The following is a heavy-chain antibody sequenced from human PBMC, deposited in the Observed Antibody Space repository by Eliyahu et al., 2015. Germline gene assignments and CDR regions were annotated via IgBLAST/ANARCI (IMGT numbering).Heavy chain of an antibody. CDR3: AKERNSGYSGGWLDY. CDR2: IRYDGINK. Sequence: QVQLVESGGGVVXPGGSLXXSCTXSGFXLXNYGMHWVRQAPGKGLEWVAFIRYDGINKYYADSVKGRFTISRDNSKSTLYLQMNSLRAEDTALYYCAKERNSGYSGGWLDYWGQGTLVTVSS. CDR1: GFXLXNYG. J-gene: IGHJ4*02. D-gene: IGHD6-19*01. V-gene: IGHV3-30*02.